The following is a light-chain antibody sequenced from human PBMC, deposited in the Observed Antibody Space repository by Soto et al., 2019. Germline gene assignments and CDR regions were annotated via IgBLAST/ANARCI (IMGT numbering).Light chain of an antibody. CDR2: AAS. CDR3: QQTYSSPIT. J-gene: IGKJ5*01. CDR1: QSISTY. Sequence: DIQMSYSPSSISAYVGPRVTITCRASQSISTYLNWYQQKPGKAPKLLISAASILQSGVPSRFSGSGSGTGFTLTISNLQPEDFAGYYCQQTYSSPITFAQGGR. V-gene: IGKV1-39*01.